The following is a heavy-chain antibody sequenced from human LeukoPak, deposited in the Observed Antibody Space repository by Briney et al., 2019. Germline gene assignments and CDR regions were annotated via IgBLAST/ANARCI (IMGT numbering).Heavy chain of an antibody. Sequence: SETLSLTCTVSGGSISSYYWSWIRQPPGKGLEWIGYIYYSGSTNYNPSLKSRVTISVDTSKNQFSLKLSSVTAADTAVYYCARVGAGNHPAALYGPGGYYYYYMDVWGKGTTVTVSS. V-gene: IGHV4-59*01. CDR1: GGSISSYY. J-gene: IGHJ6*03. D-gene: IGHD2-2*01. CDR3: ARVGAGNHPAALYGPGGYYYYYMDV. CDR2: IYYSGST.